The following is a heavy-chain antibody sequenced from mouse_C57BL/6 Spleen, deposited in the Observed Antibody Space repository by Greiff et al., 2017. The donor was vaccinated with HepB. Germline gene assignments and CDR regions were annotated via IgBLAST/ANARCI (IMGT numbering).Heavy chain of an antibody. J-gene: IGHJ1*03. Sequence: EVKLMESGGGLVKPGGSLKLSCAASGFTFSDYGMHWVRQAPEKGLEWVAYISSGSSTIYYADTVKGRFTISRDNAKNTLFLQMTSLRSEDTAMYYCARLLLRSWYFDVWGTGTTVTVSS. CDR2: ISSGSSTI. D-gene: IGHD1-1*01. CDR3: ARLLLRSWYFDV. CDR1: GFTFSDYG. V-gene: IGHV5-17*01.